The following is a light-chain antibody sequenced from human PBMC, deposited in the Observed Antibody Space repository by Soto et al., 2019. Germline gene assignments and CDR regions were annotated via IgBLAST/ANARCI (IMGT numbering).Light chain of an antibody. J-gene: IGLJ1*01. CDR3: AAWDDTVRSYV. Sequence: QSVLIQPPSVSGTPGQRVTISCSGGISNIATNYVHWFQQLPGTAPKVLSNRDNQRPSGVPDRFSGSKSGTSASLAISGLRSEDEAEYYCAAWDDTVRSYVFGTGTKLTVL. V-gene: IGLV1-47*01. CDR2: RDN. CDR1: ISNIATNY.